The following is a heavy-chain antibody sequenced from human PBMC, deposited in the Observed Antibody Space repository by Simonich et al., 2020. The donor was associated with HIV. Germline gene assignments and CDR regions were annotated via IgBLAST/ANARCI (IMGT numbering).Heavy chain of an antibody. V-gene: IGHV1-2*02. CDR3: ARDRIAAAGTDSFDY. CDR2: NNPNRGGT. D-gene: IGHD6-13*01. Sequence: VQLVQSGAEVKKPGASVNVSCKASGYTFTGYYMHWVRKAPGPGLGWSGMNNPNRGGTKDAQKVQGRGTMSRETSISTAYMELSRLRSDDTAVYYCARDRIAAAGTDSFDYWGQGTLVTVSS. J-gene: IGHJ4*02. CDR1: GYTFTGYY.